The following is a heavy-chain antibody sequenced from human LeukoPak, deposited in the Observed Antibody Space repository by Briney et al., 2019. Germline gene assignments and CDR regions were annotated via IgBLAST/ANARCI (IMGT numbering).Heavy chain of an antibody. Sequence: PGGSLRLSCAASGFTFSNYAMHWVRQAPGKGLEWVAVISSDGSNKYYTDSVKGRFTISRDNSKNTLYLQMNSLRAEDTAVYYCFFPGVTGKVYWGQGTLVTVSS. D-gene: IGHD1-1*01. CDR3: FFPGVTGKVY. CDR1: GFTFSNYA. CDR2: ISSDGSNK. V-gene: IGHV3-30-3*01. J-gene: IGHJ4*02.